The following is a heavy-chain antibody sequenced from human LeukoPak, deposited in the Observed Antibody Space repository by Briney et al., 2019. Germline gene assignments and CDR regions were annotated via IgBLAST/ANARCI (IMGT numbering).Heavy chain of an antibody. CDR3: ARDYASGSYPRIYFDY. V-gene: IGHV3-30*03. J-gene: IGHJ4*02. CDR2: ISYDATNK. D-gene: IGHD3-10*01. Sequence: QPGGSLRLSCVASGFTFSSYWMTWVRQAPDQGLEWVAVISYDATNKYYADSVKGRFTISRDNSKNTLFLQMNSLRAEDAAVYYCARDYASGSYPRIYFDYWGQGTLVTVSS. CDR1: GFTFSSYW.